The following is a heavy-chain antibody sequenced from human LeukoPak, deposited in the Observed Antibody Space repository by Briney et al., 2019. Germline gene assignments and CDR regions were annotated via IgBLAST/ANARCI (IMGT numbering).Heavy chain of an antibody. V-gene: IGHV1-18*01. CDR2: ISACNGNT. Sequence: ASVKVSCKASGYTFTSYGISWVRQAPGQGLEWMGWISACNGNTNYAQKFQGRVTMITDTSTGTVYMELRSLRSDDTAVYYCAREGSGNWFDPWGQGTLVTVSS. J-gene: IGHJ5*02. D-gene: IGHD6-19*01. CDR1: GYTFTSYG. CDR3: AREGSGNWFDP.